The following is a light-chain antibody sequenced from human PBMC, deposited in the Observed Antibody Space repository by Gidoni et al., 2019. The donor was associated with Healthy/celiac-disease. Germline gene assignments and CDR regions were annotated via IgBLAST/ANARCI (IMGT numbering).Light chain of an antibody. Sequence: EIVLTQSPGTLSLSPGERATLSCRASQSVSSSYLAWYQQKPGQAPRLLIYGASSRATGIPDRFSGSGSGTDFTLTISRLEPEDFAVYYCLEGLPFGPGTKVDIK. CDR2: GAS. V-gene: IGKV3-20*01. CDR1: QSVSSSY. CDR3: LEGLP. J-gene: IGKJ3*01.